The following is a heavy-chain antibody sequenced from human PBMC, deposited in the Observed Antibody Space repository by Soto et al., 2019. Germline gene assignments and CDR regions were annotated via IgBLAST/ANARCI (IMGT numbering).Heavy chain of an antibody. CDR3: ARGEGNYYYAYHFDT. CDR2: ISNSGIS. D-gene: IGHD3-22*01. CDR1: GDSVTSVNYF. V-gene: IGHV4-61*01. J-gene: IGHJ4*02. Sequence: NPSETLSLTCAVSGDSVTSVNYFWTWIRQPPGGGLEWIGYISNSGISKYNPSLKSRVAMSQDTSKNQFSLNLHSVTAADTAVYFCARGEGNYYYAYHFDTWGQGALVTVSS.